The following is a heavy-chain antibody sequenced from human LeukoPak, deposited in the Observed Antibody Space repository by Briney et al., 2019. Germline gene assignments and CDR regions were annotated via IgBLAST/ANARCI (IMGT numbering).Heavy chain of an antibody. J-gene: IGHJ4*02. D-gene: IGHD2-2*01. CDR1: GGTFSSSA. Sequence: AVKVSCKASGGTFSSSAISWVGQAPGQGLEWRGGIILIFGTANYEQKFQGRVTITTDESTSTAYMELSSLRSEDTAVYYCASARSSTSCFDYWGQGTLVTVSS. V-gene: IGHV1-69*05. CDR2: IILIFGTA. CDR3: ASARSSTSCFDY.